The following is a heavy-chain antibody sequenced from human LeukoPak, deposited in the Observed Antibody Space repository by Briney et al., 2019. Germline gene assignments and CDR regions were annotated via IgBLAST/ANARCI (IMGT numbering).Heavy chain of an antibody. CDR1: GGTFSSYA. D-gene: IGHD3-10*01. CDR2: IIPIFGTA. J-gene: IGHJ5*02. CDR3: ARDPFGGLNWFDP. Sequence: GASVKVSCKASGGTFSSYAISWVRQAPGQGLEWMGGIIPIFGTANYAQKFQGRVTITTDESTSTAYMELSSLRSGDTAVYYCARDPFGGLNWFDPWGQGTLVTVSS. V-gene: IGHV1-69*05.